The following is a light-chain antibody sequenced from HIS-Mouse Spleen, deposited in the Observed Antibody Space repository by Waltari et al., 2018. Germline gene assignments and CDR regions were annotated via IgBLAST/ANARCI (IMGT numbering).Light chain of an antibody. J-gene: IGLJ2*01. Sequence: SYELTQSPPESVSPGQTARTTSPVDALPKKYADWYQHKSGQAPVLFIYEDSKRPSGIPERFSGSSSGTMATLTISGAQVEDEADYYCYSTDSSGNHRVFGGGTKLTVL. CDR3: YSTDSSGNHRV. V-gene: IGLV3-10*01. CDR1: ALPKKY. CDR2: EDS.